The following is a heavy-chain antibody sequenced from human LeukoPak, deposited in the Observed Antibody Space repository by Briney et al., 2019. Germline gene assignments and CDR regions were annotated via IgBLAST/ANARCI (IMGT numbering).Heavy chain of an antibody. CDR2: VSTGSNYV. D-gene: IGHD3-3*01. Sequence: GGSLRLSCTASGFTFSSYSLNWVRQAPGKGLEWVSSVSTGSNYVYYADSVKGRFTISRDNDKNSLYLQMNSLRVEDTAVYYCARDYDFWSGYSYDAFDIWGQGTMVTVSS. J-gene: IGHJ3*02. V-gene: IGHV3-21*01. CDR3: ARDYDFWSGYSYDAFDI. CDR1: GFTFSSYS.